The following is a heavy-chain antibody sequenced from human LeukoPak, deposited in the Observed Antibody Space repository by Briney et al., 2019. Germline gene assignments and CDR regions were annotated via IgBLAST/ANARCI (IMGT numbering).Heavy chain of an antibody. CDR2: ISSGGSTI. CDR1: GFTFSDYY. J-gene: IGHJ4*02. D-gene: IGHD5-24*01. V-gene: IGHV3-11*04. Sequence: GGSLRLSCAASGFTFSDYYMSWIRQAPGKGLEWVSYISSGGSTIYYADSVKGRFTISRDNAKNSLYLQMNSLRAEDTAVYYCARDLEMATISSGDYWGQGTLVTVSS. CDR3: ARDLEMATISSGDY.